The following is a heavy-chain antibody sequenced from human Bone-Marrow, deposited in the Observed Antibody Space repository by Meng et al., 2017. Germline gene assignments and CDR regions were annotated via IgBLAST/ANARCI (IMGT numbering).Heavy chain of an antibody. J-gene: IGHJ5*02. CDR2: ISSSGSTT. V-gene: IGHV3-11*04. CDR3: ARAQVLLWFGELLPSSCWFDP. D-gene: IGHD3-10*01. CDR1: GFSFSDYY. Sequence: LSLTCGASGFSFSDYYMSWIRQSPGKGLEWVSYISSSGSTTNHADSVKGRFTISRDNAKNSLYLQMNSLRAEDTAVYYCARAQVLLWFGELLPSSCWFDPWGQGTLVTVSS.